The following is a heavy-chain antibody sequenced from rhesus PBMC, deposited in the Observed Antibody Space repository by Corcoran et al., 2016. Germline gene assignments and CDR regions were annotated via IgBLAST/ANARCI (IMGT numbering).Heavy chain of an antibody. V-gene: IGHV2S1*01. CDR2: IYWDDDK. CDR3: ARVGTVNWYFDL. CDR1: GFSLSTSGMV. D-gene: IGHD4-23*01. J-gene: IGHJ2*01. Sequence: QVTLKESGPALVKPTQTLTLTCTFSGFSLSTSGMVVGWIRQPPGKALEWLASIYWDDDKYYRTSLKSRLTISKDTAKNQVVLTMTNMDPVDTATYYCARVGTVNWYFDLWGPGTPITISS.